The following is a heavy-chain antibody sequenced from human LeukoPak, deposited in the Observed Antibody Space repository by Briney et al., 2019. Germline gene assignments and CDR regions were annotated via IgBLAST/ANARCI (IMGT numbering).Heavy chain of an antibody. J-gene: IGHJ4*02. CDR1: GYTFTSYA. D-gene: IGHD3-10*01. Sequence: GASVKVSCKASGYTFTSYAMHWVRQAPGQRLEWMGWINAGNGNTKYSQKFQGRVTITRDKSASTAYMELSSLRSEDTAVYYCARDYYGSGSYQDYWGQGTLVTVSS. CDR3: ARDYYGSGSYQDY. CDR2: INAGNGNT. V-gene: IGHV1-3*01.